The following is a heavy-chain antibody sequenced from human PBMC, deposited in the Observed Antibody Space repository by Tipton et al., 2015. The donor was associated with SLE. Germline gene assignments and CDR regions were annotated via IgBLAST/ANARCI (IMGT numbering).Heavy chain of an antibody. V-gene: IGHV4-39*01. CDR3: ARQDLGRAATLTFDI. Sequence: LRLSCTVSGCSISSSSYFWGWIRQPPGKGLEWIGSNYYSGNTYYNPSLKSRVTISVDTSKNQFSLKLISVTAADTAVYFCARQDLGRAATLTFDIWGLGTLVTGSS. CDR2: NYYSGNT. J-gene: IGHJ4*02. D-gene: IGHD6-25*01. CDR1: GCSISSSSYF.